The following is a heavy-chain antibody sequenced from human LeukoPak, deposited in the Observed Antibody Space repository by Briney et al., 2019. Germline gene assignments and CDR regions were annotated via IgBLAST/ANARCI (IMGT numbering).Heavy chain of an antibody. Sequence: SQTLSLTCAISGDSVSSNSAAWNWIRQSPSRGLEWLGRTYYRSKWYNDYAVSVKSRITINPDTSKNQFSLQLNSVTPEDTAVYYCARSTAKVTGTRINWFDPWGQGTLVTVSS. CDR2: TYYRSKWYN. CDR1: GDSVSSNSAA. D-gene: IGHD5-18*01. J-gene: IGHJ5*02. CDR3: ARSTAKVTGTRINWFDP. V-gene: IGHV6-1*01.